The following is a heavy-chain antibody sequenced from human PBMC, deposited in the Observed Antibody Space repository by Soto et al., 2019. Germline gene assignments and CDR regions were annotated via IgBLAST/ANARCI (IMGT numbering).Heavy chain of an antibody. CDR3: TRGPTRVQWFDP. J-gene: IGHJ5*02. CDR1: PGSFSHYF. CDR2: IKHGGSS. Sequence: XDTLSLTCSVVPGSFSHYFWNLIRQSPGKGLEWIGKIKHGGSSNYNPSLRSRVSISLDMSKNQFSLKLSSVTAADTAVYYCTRGPTRVQWFDPWGLGTLVTVSS. V-gene: IGHV4-34*01.